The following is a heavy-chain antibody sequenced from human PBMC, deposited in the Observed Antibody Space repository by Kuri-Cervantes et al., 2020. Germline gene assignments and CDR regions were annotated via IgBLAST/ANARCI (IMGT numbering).Heavy chain of an antibody. Sequence: GESLKISCAASGFTFSDYSMNWVRQAPGKGLEWVSNIRSSSSIIYYADSVKGRFTISRDNAKNSLYLQMNSLRAEDTAVYYCARGYYESSGYYYEWGQGTLVTVSS. CDR1: GFTFSDYS. CDR3: ARGYYESSGYYYE. J-gene: IGHJ4*02. D-gene: IGHD3-22*01. CDR2: IRSSSSII. V-gene: IGHV3-48*01.